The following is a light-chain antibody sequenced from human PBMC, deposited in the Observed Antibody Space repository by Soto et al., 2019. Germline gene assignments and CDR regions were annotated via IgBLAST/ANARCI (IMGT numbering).Light chain of an antibody. J-gene: IGLJ3*02. CDR1: ASDIGNYNW. V-gene: IGLV2-14*01. CDR2: QVT. CDR3: SSYAAYSTLWV. Sequence: QSALTQPASVSGSPRQSITISCTGTASDIGNYNWVSWYQQHPGKAPKVLIYQVTSRPSGVSNRFSGSKSGNTASLTISGLQAEDEAHYYCSSYAAYSTLWVFGGGTKLTVL.